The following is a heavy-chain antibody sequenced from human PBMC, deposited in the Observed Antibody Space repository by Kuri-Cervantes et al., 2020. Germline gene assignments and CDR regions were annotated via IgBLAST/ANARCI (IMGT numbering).Heavy chain of an antibody. CDR3: ARLYYDSSGYSFDY. Sequence: SETLSLTCTVSGGSISSGGYYWSWIRQHPGKGLEWIGYIYYSGSTYYNPSLKSRVTISVDTSKNQFSLKLSSVTAADTAVYYCARLYYDSSGYSFDYWGQGTLVTVSS. CDR1: GGSISSGGYY. J-gene: IGHJ4*02. D-gene: IGHD3-22*01. CDR2: IYYSGST. V-gene: IGHV4-31*03.